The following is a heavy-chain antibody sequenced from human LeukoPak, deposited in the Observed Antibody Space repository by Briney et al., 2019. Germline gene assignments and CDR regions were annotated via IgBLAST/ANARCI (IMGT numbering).Heavy chain of an antibody. CDR3: ARPNRYDLYFDY. V-gene: IGHV4-59*01. J-gene: IGHJ4*02. D-gene: IGHD5-12*01. CDR2: IYYSGSS. CDR1: GGSISSYY. Sequence: SETLSLACTVSGGSISSYYWSWIRQPPGKGPEWIGYIYYSGSSNYNPSLKSRVTISVDTSKNQFSLKLSSVTAADTAVYYCARPNRYDLYFDYWGQGTLVTVSS.